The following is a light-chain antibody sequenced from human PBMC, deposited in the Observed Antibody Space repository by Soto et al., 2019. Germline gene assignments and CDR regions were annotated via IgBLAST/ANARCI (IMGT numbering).Light chain of an antibody. V-gene: IGKV3-20*01. CDR2: LAS. Sequence: EIVLTQSPGTLSLSPGERATLSCRASQSVSSSYLAWYQQKPGQAPRLLIYLASSRATGIPDRFSGSGSGTEFTLTISSLQSEDFAVYYCQQYNNWPPTFGQGTRLEI. CDR3: QQYNNWPPT. CDR1: QSVSSSY. J-gene: IGKJ5*01.